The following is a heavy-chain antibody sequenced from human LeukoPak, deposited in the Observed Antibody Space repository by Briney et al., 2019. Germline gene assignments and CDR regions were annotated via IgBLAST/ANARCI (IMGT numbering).Heavy chain of an antibody. CDR1: GGSISSYY. Sequence: PSETLSLTCTVSGGSISSYYWSWIRQPPGKGLERIGYIYYSGSTNYNPSLKSRVTISVDTSKNQFSLKLSSVTAADTAVYYCARRGRDGYKRAFDIWGQGTMVTVSS. D-gene: IGHD5-12*01. CDR3: ARRGRDGYKRAFDI. V-gene: IGHV4-59*08. CDR2: IYYSGST. J-gene: IGHJ3*02.